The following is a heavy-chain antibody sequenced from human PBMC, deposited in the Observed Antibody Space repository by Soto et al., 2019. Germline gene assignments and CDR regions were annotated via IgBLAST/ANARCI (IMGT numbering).Heavy chain of an antibody. D-gene: IGHD3-10*01. CDR1: GFTFSSDA. Sequence: EVQLLESGGGLVQPGGSLRLPCAASGFTFSSDAMSWVRQAPGKGLEWVSAISGSGGSTYYADSVKGRFTISRDNSKNTLYLQMNSLRAEDTAVYYCAKDQDTMVRGPIDYWGQGTLVTVSS. J-gene: IGHJ4*02. CDR2: ISGSGGST. CDR3: AKDQDTMVRGPIDY. V-gene: IGHV3-23*01.